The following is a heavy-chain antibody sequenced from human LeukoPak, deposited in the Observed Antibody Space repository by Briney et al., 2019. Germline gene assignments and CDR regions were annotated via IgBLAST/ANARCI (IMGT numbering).Heavy chain of an antibody. V-gene: IGHV1-46*01. J-gene: IGHJ5*02. D-gene: IGHD3-22*01. CDR3: ASYYYDSSGHPFFDP. Sequence: ASVKVSCKASGYTFTSYYMHWVRQAPGQGLEWMGIINPSGGSTSYAQKSQGRVTMTRDTSTSTVYMELSSLRSEDTAVYYCASYYYDSSGHPFFDPWGQGTLVTVSS. CDR1: GYTFTSYY. CDR2: INPSGGST.